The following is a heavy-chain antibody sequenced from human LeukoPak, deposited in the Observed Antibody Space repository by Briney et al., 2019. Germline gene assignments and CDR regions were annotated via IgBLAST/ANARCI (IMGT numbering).Heavy chain of an antibody. V-gene: IGHV3-30*02. D-gene: IGHD3-22*01. J-gene: IGHJ1*01. CDR3: AKVYYDNSGLYFQH. CDR1: GFTFSNYG. Sequence: GGSLRLSCAASGFTFSNYGMHWVRQAPGKGLELVAFIRYDGSNKYYADSVKGRFTISRDNSKNTLYLQMNSLRAEDTAVYYCAKVYYDNSGLYFQHWGQGTLVTVSS. CDR2: IRYDGSNK.